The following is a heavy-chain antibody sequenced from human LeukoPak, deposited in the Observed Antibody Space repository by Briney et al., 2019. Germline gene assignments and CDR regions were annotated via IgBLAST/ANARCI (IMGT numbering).Heavy chain of an antibody. D-gene: IGHD3-10*01. Sequence: PSETLSLTCTVSGDSITSNYWSWIRQPPGKGLEWIGFIYYSGSTSYNPSLKSRVTISVDTSKNQFSLKVNSVTAADTAVYFCARSRSGSYGWFDPWGQGTLVTVSS. CDR1: GDSITSNY. V-gene: IGHV4-59*01. CDR2: IYYSGST. J-gene: IGHJ5*02. CDR3: ARSRSGSYGWFDP.